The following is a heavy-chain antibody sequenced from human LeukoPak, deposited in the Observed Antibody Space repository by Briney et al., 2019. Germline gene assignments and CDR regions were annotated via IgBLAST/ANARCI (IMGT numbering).Heavy chain of an antibody. CDR2: IYSSGST. J-gene: IGHJ4*02. CDR3: ARDPAPYYYDSSGYSFDY. V-gene: IGHV4-61*09. D-gene: IGHD3-22*01. CDR1: GGYISSGSYC. Sequence: SETLSLTCTVSGGYISSGSYCWSWIRQPAGKGLEWIGHIYSSGSTNYNPSLKGRVTISVDTSKNQFSLKLSSVTAADTAVYYCARDPAPYYYDSSGYSFDYWGQGTLVTVSS.